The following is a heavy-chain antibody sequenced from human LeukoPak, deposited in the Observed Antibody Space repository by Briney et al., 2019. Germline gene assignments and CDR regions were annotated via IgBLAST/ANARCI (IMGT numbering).Heavy chain of an antibody. D-gene: IGHD6-19*01. J-gene: IGHJ4*02. CDR3: ARELRSLSIAVAGTFPNY. V-gene: IGHV1-2*02. Sequence: ASVKVSCKASGYTFTGYYMHWVRQAPGQGLEWMGWINPNSGGTNYAQKFQGRVTMTRDTSISTAYMELSRLRSDDTAVHYCARELRSLSIAVAGTFPNYWGQGTLVTVSS. CDR1: GYTFTGYY. CDR2: INPNSGGT.